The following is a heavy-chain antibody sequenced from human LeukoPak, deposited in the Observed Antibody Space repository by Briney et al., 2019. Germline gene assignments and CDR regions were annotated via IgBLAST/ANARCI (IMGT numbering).Heavy chain of an antibody. CDR3: ARQPSGYHPYYFDY. D-gene: IGHD3-22*01. CDR2: ISGTGGNT. V-gene: IGHV3-23*01. J-gene: IGHJ4*02. CDR1: GFTFSNYA. Sequence: PGGSLRLSCAASGFTFSNYAMSWVRQAPGKGLEWGSAISGTGGNTYYADSVKGRFTISRDNSRHTLYLQMNSLRAEDTAVYYCARQPSGYHPYYFDYWGQGTLVTVSS.